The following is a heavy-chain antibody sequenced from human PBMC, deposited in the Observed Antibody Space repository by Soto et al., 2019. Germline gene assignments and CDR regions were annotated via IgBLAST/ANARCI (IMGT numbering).Heavy chain of an antibody. D-gene: IGHD1-26*01. Sequence: SETLSLTWTVAGGSIRSGGNCWSWIRQNTGKGLEWIGYIYYRGSTYYNQSLKSRVTISVDTSMNQFSLTLTSVTAADTAVYYCARDPARGGGSYLGYFDYWGQGTPVPVSS. CDR2: IYYRGST. J-gene: IGHJ4*02. V-gene: IGHV4-30-4*01. CDR3: ARDPARGGGSYLGYFDY. CDR1: GGSIRSGGNC.